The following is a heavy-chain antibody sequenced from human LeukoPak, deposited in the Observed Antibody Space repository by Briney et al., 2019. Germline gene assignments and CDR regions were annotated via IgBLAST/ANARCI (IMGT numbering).Heavy chain of an antibody. CDR1: GFTFSTYV. V-gene: IGHV3-64D*06. J-gene: IGHJ4*02. Sequence: GGSLRLSCSVSGFTFSTYVMHWVRQAPGKGLEYVSAISSNGDNTYYADSVKGRFTTSRDNSKNTRYLQMSSLRADNTAVYYGVRGTGYWGPGTLVTVSS. CDR3: VRGTGY. CDR2: ISSNGDNT.